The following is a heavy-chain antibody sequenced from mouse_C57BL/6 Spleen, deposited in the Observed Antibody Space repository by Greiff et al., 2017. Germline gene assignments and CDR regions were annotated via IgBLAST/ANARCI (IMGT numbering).Heavy chain of an antibody. J-gene: IGHJ4*01. Sequence: QVQLKQPGAELVKPGASVKLSCKASGYTFTSYWMHWVKQRPGRGLEWIGRFDPNSGGTKYNEKFKSKATLTVDKPSSTAYMQLSSLTSEDSAVYYCARFGGTAQATYAMDYWGQGTSVTVSS. CDR2: FDPNSGGT. D-gene: IGHD3-2*02. CDR1: GYTFTSYW. V-gene: IGHV1-72*01. CDR3: ARFGGTAQATYAMDY.